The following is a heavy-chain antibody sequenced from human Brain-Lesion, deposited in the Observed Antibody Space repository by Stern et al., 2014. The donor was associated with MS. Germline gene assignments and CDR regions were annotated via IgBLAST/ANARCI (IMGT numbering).Heavy chain of an antibody. D-gene: IGHD1-26*01. J-gene: IGHJ4*02. CDR3: ATLSPGAGGNYYRHFDY. CDR1: GYTLTELS. Sequence: QVQLVESGAEVKKPGASVKVSCKVSGYTLTELSMHWVRQAPRKGLEWMGGFDPEDGETIYAQKFQGRVTMTEDTSTDTAYMELSSLRSEDTAVYYCATLSPGAGGNYYRHFDYWGQGTMVTVSS. V-gene: IGHV1-24*01. CDR2: FDPEDGET.